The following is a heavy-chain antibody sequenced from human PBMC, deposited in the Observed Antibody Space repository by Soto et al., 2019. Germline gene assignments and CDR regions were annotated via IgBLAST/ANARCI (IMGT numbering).Heavy chain of an antibody. V-gene: IGHV3-66*01. CDR3: ASTYCSGGSCYSGVYFDY. D-gene: IGHD2-15*01. CDR1: GFTVSSNY. Sequence: EVQLVESGGGLVQPGGSLRLSCAASGFTVSSNYMSWVRQAPGKGLEWVSVIYSGGSTYYAYSVKGRFTISRDNSKNTLYLQMTSLRAEDTAVYYCASTYCSGGSCYSGVYFDYWGQGTLVTVSS. CDR2: IYSGGST. J-gene: IGHJ4*02.